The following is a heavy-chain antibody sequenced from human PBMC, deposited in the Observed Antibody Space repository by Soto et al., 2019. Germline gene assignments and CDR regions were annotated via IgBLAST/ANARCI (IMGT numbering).Heavy chain of an antibody. CDR3: SKANGAGMTDY. CDR1: GFTFSNYA. J-gene: IGHJ4*02. V-gene: IGHV3-23*01. D-gene: IGHD3-16*01. CDR2: ISKSADVT. Sequence: EVQLLESGGALVQPGGSLRLSCAASGFTFSNYAMNWVRQAPGKGLEWVSTISKSADVTYYADSVKGRLAISRDNSKNTVYLQMNRLRAEDAVVYYCSKANGAGMTDYWGQGILVTVSS.